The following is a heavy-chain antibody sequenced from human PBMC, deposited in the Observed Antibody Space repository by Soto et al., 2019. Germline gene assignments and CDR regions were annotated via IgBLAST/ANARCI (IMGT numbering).Heavy chain of an antibody. V-gene: IGHV1-46*01. CDR2: INPSGGST. Sequence: ASVKVSCKASGYTFTSYYMHWVRQAPGQGLEWMGIINPSGGSTSYAQKFQGRVTMTRDTSTSTVYMELSSQRSEDTAVYYCARETNPQDYSSSWSGWFDPWGQGTLVTVSS. CDR1: GYTFTSYY. J-gene: IGHJ5*02. D-gene: IGHD6-6*01. CDR3: ARETNPQDYSSSWSGWFDP.